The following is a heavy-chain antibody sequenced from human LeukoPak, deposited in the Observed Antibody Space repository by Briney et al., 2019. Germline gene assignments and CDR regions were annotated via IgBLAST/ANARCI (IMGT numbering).Heavy chain of an antibody. V-gene: IGHV4-61*02. Sequence: PSETLSLTCTVSGGSISSDSYYWSWIRQPAGKGLEWIGRIYTSGSTNYNPSLKSRVTISVDTSKNQFSLKLSSVTAADTAMYYCARVTGYMIEDYFDYWGQGTLVTVSS. J-gene: IGHJ4*02. D-gene: IGHD3-22*01. CDR1: GGSISSDSYY. CDR2: IYTSGST. CDR3: ARVTGYMIEDYFDY.